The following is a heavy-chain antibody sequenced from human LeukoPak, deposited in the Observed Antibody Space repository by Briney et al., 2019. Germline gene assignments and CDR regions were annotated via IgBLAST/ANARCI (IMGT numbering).Heavy chain of an antibody. Sequence: PSETLSLTCTVSGVSISSFYWSWNRQPPGKGLEWIGYIYHTGSTNYNPSLKSRVTISVDTSKNQFSLKLSSVTASDTAVYYCARPALAGTSPFDSWGQGTLVTVSS. V-gene: IGHV4-59*08. J-gene: IGHJ4*02. CDR1: GVSISSFY. CDR3: ARPALAGTSPFDS. D-gene: IGHD6-19*01. CDR2: IYHTGST.